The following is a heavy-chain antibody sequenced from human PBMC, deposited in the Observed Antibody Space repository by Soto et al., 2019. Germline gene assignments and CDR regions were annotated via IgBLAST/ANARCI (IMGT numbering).Heavy chain of an antibody. CDR2: IKSKTDGGTT. CDR1: GFTFSNAW. J-gene: IGHJ6*02. V-gene: IGHV3-15*01. D-gene: IGHD2-2*01. CDR3: TTGNCSSTSCLKSPYYYYGMDV. Sequence: GGSLRLSCAASGFTFSNAWMSWVRQAPGEGLEWVGRIKSKTDGGTTDYAAPVKGRFTISRDDSKNTLYLQMNSLKTEDTAVYYCTTGNCSSTSCLKSPYYYYGMDVWGQGTTVTVSS.